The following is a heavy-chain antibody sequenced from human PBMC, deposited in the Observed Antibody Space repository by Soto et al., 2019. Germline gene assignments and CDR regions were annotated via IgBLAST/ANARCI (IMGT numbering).Heavy chain of an antibody. V-gene: IGHV1-18*01. CDR3: ARDQTKWLSDAYDF. CDR2: ISPSTGKT. Sequence: QVQLVQSGADVKKPGASVKLSCKASGYTFINHNINWVRQAPGQGPEWLGRISPSTGKTDYPQKFQGRVSMTTDTSTSTAYMELRSLTSDDTAVYYCARDQTKWLSDAYDFWGQGTMVTVSS. D-gene: IGHD2-8*01. J-gene: IGHJ3*01. CDR1: GYTFINHN.